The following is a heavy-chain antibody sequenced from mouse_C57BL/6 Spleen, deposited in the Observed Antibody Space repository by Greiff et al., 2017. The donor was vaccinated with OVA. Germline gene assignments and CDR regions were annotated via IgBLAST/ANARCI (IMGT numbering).Heavy chain of an antibody. J-gene: IGHJ2*01. CDR3: ARVEGDSNYPYYFDY. V-gene: IGHV5-4*01. Sequence: DVHLVESGGGLVKPGGSLKLSCAASGFTFSSYAMSWVRQTPEKRLEWVATISDGGSYTYYPDNVTGRFTISRDNAKNNLYLQRSHLKSEDTAMYYCARVEGDSNYPYYFDYWGQGTTLTVSS. D-gene: IGHD2-5*01. CDR2: ISDGGSYT. CDR1: GFTFSSYA.